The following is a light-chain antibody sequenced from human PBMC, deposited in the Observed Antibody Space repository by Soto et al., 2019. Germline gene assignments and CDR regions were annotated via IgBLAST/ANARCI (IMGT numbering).Light chain of an antibody. CDR1: QAVSSN. CDR3: QHYNNWPFT. J-gene: IGKJ3*01. CDR2: AAS. V-gene: IGKV3-15*01. Sequence: EIVMTQSPATLSVSPGERATLSCRASQAVSSNLAWYQQKPGQAPRVLIYAASTRAAGIPDRFSGSGSGTGFTLTITSLQSEDFAVYYCQHYNNWPFTFGPGTKVDI.